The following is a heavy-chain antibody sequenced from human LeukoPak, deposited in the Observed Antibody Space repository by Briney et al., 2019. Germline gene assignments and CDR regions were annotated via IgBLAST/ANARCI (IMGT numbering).Heavy chain of an antibody. D-gene: IGHD2-2*01. CDR2: FDPEDGET. CDR3: ATGPPQLPEHYYFDY. Sequence: ASVKVSCKVSGYTLTELSMHWVRQAPGKGLEWLGGFDPEDGETIYAQKFQGRVTMTEDTSTDTAYMELSSLRSEDTAVYYCATGPPQLPEHYYFDYWGQGTLVTVSS. J-gene: IGHJ4*02. CDR1: GYTLTELS. V-gene: IGHV1-24*01.